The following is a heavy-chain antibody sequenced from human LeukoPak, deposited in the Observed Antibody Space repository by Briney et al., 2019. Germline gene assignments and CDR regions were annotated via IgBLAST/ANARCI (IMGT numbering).Heavy chain of an antibody. D-gene: IGHD3-3*01. J-gene: IGHJ4*02. Sequence: SETLSLTCAVYGGSFSGYYWSWIRQPPGKGLEWIGEINHSGSTNYNPSLKSRVTISVDTSKNQFSLKLSSVTAADTAVYYCAAQYDFWSGYYIGWGQGTLVTVSS. CDR3: AAQYDFWSGYYIG. CDR1: GGSFSGYY. V-gene: IGHV4-34*01. CDR2: INHSGST.